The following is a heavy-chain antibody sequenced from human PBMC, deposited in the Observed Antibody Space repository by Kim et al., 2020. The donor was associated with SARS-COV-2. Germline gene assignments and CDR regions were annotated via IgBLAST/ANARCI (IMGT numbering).Heavy chain of an antibody. CDR3: ARLQGAGTVTVDY. D-gene: IGHD4-17*01. Sequence: YNPSRKSRVTISVDTSKNQFSLRLSSVTAADTAVYYCARLQGAGTVTVDYWGQGTLVTVSS. V-gene: IGHV4-39*07. J-gene: IGHJ4*02.